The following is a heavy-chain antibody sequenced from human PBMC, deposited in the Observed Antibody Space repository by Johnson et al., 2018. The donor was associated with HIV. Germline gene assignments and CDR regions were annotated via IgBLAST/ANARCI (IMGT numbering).Heavy chain of an antibody. Sequence: QVQLVESGGGVVQPGRSLRLSCAASGFTFSSYGMHWVRQAPGKGLQWVAAIWYDGNNKYYADSVKGRFTVSRDNSKNTLYLQMNSLRAEDTALYYCARDFNSGSPDGAFDIWGQGTVVSVSS. V-gene: IGHV3-33*01. J-gene: IGHJ3*02. CDR1: GFTFSSYG. D-gene: IGHD4-23*01. CDR2: IWYDGNNK. CDR3: ARDFNSGSPDGAFDI.